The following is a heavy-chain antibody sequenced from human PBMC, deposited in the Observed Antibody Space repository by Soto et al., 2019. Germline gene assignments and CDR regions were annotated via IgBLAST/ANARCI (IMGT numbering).Heavy chain of an antibody. CDR3: ARAMRIAAAGTVWFDP. D-gene: IGHD6-13*01. CDR2: IYYSGST. V-gene: IGHV4-31*03. J-gene: IGHJ5*02. CDR1: GGSISSGGYY. Sequence: QVQLQESGPGLVKPSQTLSLTCTVSGGSISSGGYYWSWIRQHPGKGLEWIGYIYYSGSTYYNPSLKSRVTISVDTYKNQFSLKLSSVTAADTAVYYCARAMRIAAAGTVWFDPWGQGTLVTVSS.